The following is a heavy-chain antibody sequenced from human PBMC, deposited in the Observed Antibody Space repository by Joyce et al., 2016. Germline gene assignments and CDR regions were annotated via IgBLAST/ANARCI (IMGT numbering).Heavy chain of an antibody. J-gene: IGHJ6*02. Sequence: EVQRVESGGGLVRPGGSRRLSCAASGFTFSSYSMNWVRQAPGKGLEWVSFISNNRNSIYYADLVKRRFTISSDNAKRLLFHQMDSLRAEDTAVYYWARNSAPRASTYYGLDVWGQGTTVTVSS. CDR1: GFTFSSYS. D-gene: IGHD5/OR15-5a*01. CDR2: ISNNRNSI. CDR3: ARNSAPRASTYYGLDV. V-gene: IGHV3-21*01.